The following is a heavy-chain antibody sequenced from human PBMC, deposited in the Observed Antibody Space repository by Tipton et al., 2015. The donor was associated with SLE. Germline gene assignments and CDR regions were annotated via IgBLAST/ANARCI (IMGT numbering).Heavy chain of an antibody. V-gene: IGHV4-30-2*01. CDR2: ISYTGST. D-gene: IGHD3-9*01. J-gene: IGHJ4*02. CDR3: ARHGDILTGYLHFDY. CDR1: GASITSGGYS. Sequence: TLSLTCAVSGASITSGGYSWSWIRRPPGKGLEWIGYISYTGSTTFNPSLKSRVTISLDTSKNNFSLKLNSVTAADTAVYYCARHGDILTGYLHFDYWGQGTLVTVSS.